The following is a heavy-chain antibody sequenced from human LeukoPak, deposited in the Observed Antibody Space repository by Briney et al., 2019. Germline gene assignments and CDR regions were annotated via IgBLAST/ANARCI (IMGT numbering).Heavy chain of an antibody. CDR2: MNPNSGNT. Sequence: ASVTVSCKASGYTFTSYDINWVRQAPGQGLEWMGWMNPNSGNTGYAQKFQGRVTMTRNTSISTAYMELSSLRSEDTAVYYCARGHYGSGSYYNGDSYYFGYWGQGTLVTVSS. J-gene: IGHJ4*02. CDR1: GYTFTSYD. V-gene: IGHV1-8*01. CDR3: ARGHYGSGSYYNGDSYYFGY. D-gene: IGHD3-10*01.